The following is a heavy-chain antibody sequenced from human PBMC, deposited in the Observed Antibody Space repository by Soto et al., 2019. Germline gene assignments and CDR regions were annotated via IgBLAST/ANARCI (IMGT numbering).Heavy chain of an antibody. CDR2: INYSAGT. CDR3: AREGVSSSWYNYYGMDV. J-gene: IGHJ6*02. CDR1: GGSISSADSY. V-gene: IGHV4-61*08. Sequence: PSETLSLTCTVSGGSISSADSYWSWVRQPPGKGLEWIGYINYSAGTKYNPSLKSRVTISVDTSKNQFSLKLSSVTAADTAVYYCAREGVSSSWYNYYGMDVWGQGTTVTVSS. D-gene: IGHD6-13*01.